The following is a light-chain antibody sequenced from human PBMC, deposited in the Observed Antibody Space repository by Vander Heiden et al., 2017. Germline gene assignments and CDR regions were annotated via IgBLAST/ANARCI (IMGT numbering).Light chain of an antibody. J-gene: IGLJ2*01. CDR3: AAWDDSLNVLL. Sequence: QSVLTQPPSASGTPGQRVTISCSGSSSNIGRNTVNWYQQLPGTDPKIPIYSNIRWPSGVPERFSVSKSGTSASLSISVLQSEDEADYYCAAWDDSLNVLLFGGGTKLTVL. V-gene: IGLV1-44*01. CDR1: SSNIGRNT. CDR2: SNI.